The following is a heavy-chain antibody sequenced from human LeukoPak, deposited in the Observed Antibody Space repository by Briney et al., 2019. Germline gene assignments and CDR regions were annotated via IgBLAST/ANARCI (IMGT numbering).Heavy chain of an antibody. Sequence: GGSLRLSCAASRFTSSSYEMNWVRQAPGKGLEWVSYISSSGSTIYYAHSVKGRFTISRDNAKNLLYLQMNSLRAEDTAVYYCARGLGYCSGGSFYRGSGYYYYGMDVWGQGTTVTVSS. CDR2: ISSSGSTI. CDR1: RFTSSSYE. D-gene: IGHD2-15*01. V-gene: IGHV3-48*03. J-gene: IGHJ6*02. CDR3: ARGLGYCSGGSFYRGSGYYYYGMDV.